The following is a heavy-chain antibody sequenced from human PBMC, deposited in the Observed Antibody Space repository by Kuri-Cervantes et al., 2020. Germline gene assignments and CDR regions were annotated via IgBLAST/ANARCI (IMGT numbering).Heavy chain of an antibody. Sequence: GGSLRLSCAASGFTFISYAMSWVRQAPGKGLEWVSAISGSGGSTYYADSVKGRFTISRDNSKNTLYLQMNSLRAEDTAVYYCAKSGSRSMVRGVIYYYYGMDVWGQGTTVTVSS. CDR1: GFTFISYA. V-gene: IGHV3-23*01. CDR3: AKSGSRSMVRGVIYYYYGMDV. J-gene: IGHJ6*02. CDR2: ISGSGGST. D-gene: IGHD3-10*01.